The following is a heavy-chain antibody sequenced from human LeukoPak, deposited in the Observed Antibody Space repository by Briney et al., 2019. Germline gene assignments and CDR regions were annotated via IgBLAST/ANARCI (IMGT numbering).Heavy chain of an antibody. D-gene: IGHD1-26*01. CDR1: GGSISSYY. V-gene: IGHV4-59*01. Sequence: SETLSLTCTVSGGSISSYYWSCIRQPPGKGLEWIGYICYSGSTNYNPSLKSRVTISVDTSKNQLSLKLSSVTAADTAMYYCVTSTTAIWGFDPWGQGTLVTVSS. CDR2: ICYSGST. CDR3: VTSTTAIWGFDP. J-gene: IGHJ5*02.